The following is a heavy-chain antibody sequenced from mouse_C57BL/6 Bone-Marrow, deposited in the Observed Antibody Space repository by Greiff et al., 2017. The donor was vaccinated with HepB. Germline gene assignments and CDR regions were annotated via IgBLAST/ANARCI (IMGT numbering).Heavy chain of an antibody. V-gene: IGHV1-81*01. CDR1: GYTFTSYW. J-gene: IGHJ2*01. Sequence: QVQLQQSGAELVMPGASVKLSCKASGYTFTSYWMHWVKQRTGQGLEWIGEIYPRSGNTYYNEKFKGKATLTADKSSSTAYMELRSLTSEDSAVYFCARGAFGGYYLDYWGQGTTLTVSS. CDR2: IYPRSGNT. CDR3: ARGAFGGYYLDY.